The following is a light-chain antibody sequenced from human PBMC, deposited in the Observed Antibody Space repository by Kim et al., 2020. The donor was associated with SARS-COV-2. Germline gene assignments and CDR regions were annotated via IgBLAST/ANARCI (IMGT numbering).Light chain of an antibody. J-gene: IGKJ5*01. V-gene: IGKV1-16*02. CDR3: QQYYSYPIT. Sequence: ASVGDTVTITWRASKGIRKYLGWFRQKPGKAPESLIYAASSLEGGVPSKFSGHGSGTDFTLTITGLQPEDSATYFCQQYYSYPITFGQGTRLEIK. CDR1: KGIRKY. CDR2: AAS.